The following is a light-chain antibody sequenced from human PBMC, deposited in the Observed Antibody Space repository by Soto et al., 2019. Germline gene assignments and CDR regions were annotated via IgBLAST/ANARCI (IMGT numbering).Light chain of an antibody. Sequence: QSALTQPPSASGSPGQSVTISCTGTSSDVGTYDFVSWYQQHPDKAPKLMIYEGSKRPSGVSNRFSGSKSGNTASLTISGLQAEDEADYYCCSYAGSSTNWVFGGGTKLTVL. CDR2: EGS. CDR1: SSDVGTYDF. CDR3: CSYAGSSTNWV. V-gene: IGLV2-23*01. J-gene: IGLJ3*02.